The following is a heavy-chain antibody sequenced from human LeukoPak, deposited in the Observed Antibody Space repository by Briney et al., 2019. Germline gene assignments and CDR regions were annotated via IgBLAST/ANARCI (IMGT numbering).Heavy chain of an antibody. CDR1: GGSFSGYY. V-gene: IGHV4-34*01. CDR2: IDHSGST. Sequence: PSETLSLTCAVYGGSFSGYYWSWIRQPPGKGVEWIGEIDHSGSTNYNPSLKSRVTISVDTSKNQFSLKLSSVTAADTAVYYCASVGVVPAAHGWFDPWGQGTLVTVSS. CDR3: ASVGVVPAAHGWFDP. D-gene: IGHD2-2*01. J-gene: IGHJ5*02.